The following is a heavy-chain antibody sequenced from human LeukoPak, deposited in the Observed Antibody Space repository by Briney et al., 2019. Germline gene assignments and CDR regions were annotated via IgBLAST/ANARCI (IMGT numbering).Heavy chain of an antibody. J-gene: IGHJ5*02. V-gene: IGHV4-34*01. CDR1: GGSFSGYY. Sequence: SETLSLTCTVYGGSFSGYYWSWIRQPPGKGLEWIGEINHSGSTNYNPSHKSRVTISVDTSKNQFSLKLSSVTAADTAVYYCARRASAGYYDFWSGYYNWFDPWGQGTLVTVSS. CDR2: INHSGST. CDR3: ARRASAGYYDFWSGYYNWFDP. D-gene: IGHD3-3*01.